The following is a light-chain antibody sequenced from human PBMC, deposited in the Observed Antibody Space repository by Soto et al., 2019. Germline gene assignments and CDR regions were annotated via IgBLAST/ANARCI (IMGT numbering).Light chain of an antibody. CDR1: QGISNS. V-gene: IGKV1-13*02. CDR2: LAS. J-gene: IGKJ1*01. CDR3: QQYETFSGT. Sequence: AIQSTQSPSSLSASVGDRVTITCRASQGISNSLAWYQQKPGKAPKLLMYLASTLQSGVPARFSGSGSGTNFTLTISSLQPEDFATYYCQQYETFSGTFGPGTKVDIK.